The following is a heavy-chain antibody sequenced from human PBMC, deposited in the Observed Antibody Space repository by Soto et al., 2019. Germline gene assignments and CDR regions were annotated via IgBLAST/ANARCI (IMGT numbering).Heavy chain of an antibody. Sequence: GGSLRLSCAASGFTFSSYGMHWVRQAPGKGLEWVAVISYDGSNKYYADSVKGRFTISRDNSKNTLYLQMNSLRAEDTAVYYCAKDGVDGSGPSFYFDYWGQGTLVTVSS. J-gene: IGHJ4*02. CDR2: ISYDGSNK. V-gene: IGHV3-30*18. CDR3: AKDGVDGSGPSFYFDY. D-gene: IGHD6-19*01. CDR1: GFTFSSYG.